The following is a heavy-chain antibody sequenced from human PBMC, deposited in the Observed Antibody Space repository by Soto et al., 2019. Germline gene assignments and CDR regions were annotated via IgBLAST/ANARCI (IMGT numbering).Heavy chain of an antibody. D-gene: IGHD1-26*01. J-gene: IGHJ3*02. CDR2: TYYRSKWYN. CDR3: ARDRQSRYSGIYAQAFDM. V-gene: IGHV6-1*01. CDR1: GDSVSSNSAA. Sequence: SQTLSLTFAISGDSVSSNSAAWNWIRQSPSRGLEWLGRTYYRSKWYNDYAVSVKSRITINPDTSKNQFSLQLNSVTPEDTAVYYCARDRQSRYSGIYAQAFDMWGEGTMVTV.